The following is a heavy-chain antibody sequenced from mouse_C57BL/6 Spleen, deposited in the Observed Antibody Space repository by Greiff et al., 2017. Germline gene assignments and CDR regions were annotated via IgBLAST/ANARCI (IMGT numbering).Heavy chain of an antibody. CDR1: GYTFTSYW. J-gene: IGHJ2*01. CDR2: IHPNSGST. CDR3: ARGVIYDGYSFDD. V-gene: IGHV1-64*01. Sequence: QVQLQHPGAELVKPGASVTLSCKASGYTFTSYWMHWVKQRPGQGLEWIGMIHPNSGSTNYNEKFKSKATLTVDKSSSTAYMQLSSLTSEDSAVYYCARGVIYDGYSFDDWGQGTTRTVSS. D-gene: IGHD2-3*01.